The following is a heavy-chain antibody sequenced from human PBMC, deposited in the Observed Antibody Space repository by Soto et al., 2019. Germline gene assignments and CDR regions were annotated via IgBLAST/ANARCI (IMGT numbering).Heavy chain of an antibody. V-gene: IGHV2-5*02. CDR1: GFSLSTSRVG. J-gene: IGHJ4*02. Sequence: QITLKESGPTLVKPTQTLTLTCTFSGFSLSTSRVGVAWIRQPPGKALEPLAVVYWDDDKRYSPSLKSRLSITKDTSTNHVVLITPNTYPVVTATYYCARFDSYDYWGQGTLVTV. CDR2: VYWDDDK. CDR3: ARFDSYDY.